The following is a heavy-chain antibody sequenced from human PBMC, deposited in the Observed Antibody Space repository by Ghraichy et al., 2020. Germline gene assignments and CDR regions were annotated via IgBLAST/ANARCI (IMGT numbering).Heavy chain of an antibody. V-gene: IGHV3-9*01. Sequence: GGSLRLSCAASGFTFDDYAMHWVRQAPGKGLEWVSGISWNSGSIGYADSVKGRFTISRDNAKNSLYLQMNSLRAEDTALYYCAKDIRMGSSWYYFYYWGQGTLVTVSS. D-gene: IGHD6-13*01. CDR2: ISWNSGSI. CDR3: AKDIRMGSSWYYFYY. J-gene: IGHJ4*02. CDR1: GFTFDDYA.